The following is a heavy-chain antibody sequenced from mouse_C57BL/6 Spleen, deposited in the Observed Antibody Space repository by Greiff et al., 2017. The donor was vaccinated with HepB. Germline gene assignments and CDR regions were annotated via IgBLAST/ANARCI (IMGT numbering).Heavy chain of an antibody. CDR3: ARGGVYDDNYDDVDD. D-gene: IGHD2-3*01. Sequence: QVQLKQSGAELARPGASVKLSCKASGYTFTSYGISWVKQRTGQGLEWIGEIYPRSGNTYYNEKFKGKATLTADKSSSTAYMELRSLTSEDSAIYYCARGGVYDDNYDDVDDWGKGTSVT. CDR2: IYPRSGNT. J-gene: IGHJ4*01. V-gene: IGHV1-81*01. CDR1: GYTFTSYG.